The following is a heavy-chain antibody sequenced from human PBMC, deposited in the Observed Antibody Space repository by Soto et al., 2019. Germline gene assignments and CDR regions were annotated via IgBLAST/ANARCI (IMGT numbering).Heavy chain of an antibody. Sequence: QITLKESGPTLVKPTQTLTLTCTFSGFSLSSSGVGVGWIRQPPGKALEWLSLIYGDDGERYTPSLKTRLTINKYTSKNQVVLTMTNMDPVDTATYYCAHREGNYYGWGSSTAAFDVWGQGPMVTVSS. CDR3: AHREGNYYGWGSSTAAFDV. CDR2: IYGDDGE. J-gene: IGHJ3*01. CDR1: GFSLSSSGVG. V-gene: IGHV2-5*02. D-gene: IGHD3-16*01.